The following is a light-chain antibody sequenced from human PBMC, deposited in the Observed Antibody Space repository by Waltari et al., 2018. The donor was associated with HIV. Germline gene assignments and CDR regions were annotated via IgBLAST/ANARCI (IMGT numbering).Light chain of an antibody. V-gene: IGLV1-51*01. CDR3: GTWDRSLGGGV. J-gene: IGLJ3*02. CDR2: DND. Sequence: SVLTQPPSVSAAPGQKVAISCSVSSSTIGTDYVSWYQHVPGSAPKLLIYDNDKRPSGTPDRFSGSKSGTSATLDITGLQTGDGADYYCGTWDRSLGGGVFGGGTKLTVL. CDR1: SSTIGTDY.